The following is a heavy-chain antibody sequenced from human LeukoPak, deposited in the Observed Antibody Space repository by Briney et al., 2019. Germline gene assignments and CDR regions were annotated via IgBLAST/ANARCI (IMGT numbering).Heavy chain of an antibody. V-gene: IGHV1-2*02. CDR3: ARENLSGSFDS. CDR2: INPNSGST. J-gene: IGHJ4*02. CDR1: GYTFTDYY. Sequence: ASVKVSCKASGYTFTDYYIHWVRQAPGQGLEWMGWINPNSGSTNFAQKFQGRVTMTRDTSISTAYMEQSRLRSDDTALYYCARENLSGSFDSWGQGTLVTVSS. D-gene: IGHD3-10*01.